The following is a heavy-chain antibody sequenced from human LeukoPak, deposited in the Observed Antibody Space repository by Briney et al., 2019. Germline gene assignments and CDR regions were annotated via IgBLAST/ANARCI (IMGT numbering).Heavy chain of an antibody. J-gene: IGHJ4*02. V-gene: IGHV3-53*01. CDR3: ARESYNSGIDY. CDR2: IYSGGST. D-gene: IGHD6-19*01. Sequence: AGGSLRLSCAASGFAVSSNYMSWVRQAPGKGLEWVSVIYSGGSTYYADSVKGRFTISRDNSKNTLYLQMNSLRAEDTAVYYCARESYNSGIDYWGQGTLVTVSS. CDR1: GFAVSSNY.